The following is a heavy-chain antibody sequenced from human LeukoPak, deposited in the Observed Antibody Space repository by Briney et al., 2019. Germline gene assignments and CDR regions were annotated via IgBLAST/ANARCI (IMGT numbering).Heavy chain of an antibody. Sequence: SETLSLTCTVSGGSFSNYFWSWIRQPPGEGLDWIAYISYSGSTNYNPSLKSRGTISVDTSKKQFSLNLSAVTAADTAVYYCARFYGSGSRYLDYWGQGTLVTVSS. CDR2: ISYSGST. J-gene: IGHJ4*02. D-gene: IGHD3-10*01. V-gene: IGHV4-59*08. CDR3: ARFYGSGSRYLDY. CDR1: GGSFSNYF.